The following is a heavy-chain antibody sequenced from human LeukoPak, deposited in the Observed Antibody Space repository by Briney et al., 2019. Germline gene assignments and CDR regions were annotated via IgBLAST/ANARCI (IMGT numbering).Heavy chain of an antibody. J-gene: IGHJ4*02. CDR1: GFTFSSYS. CDR2: ISSRSSYI. V-gene: IGHV3-21*01. CDR3: ARDTVGVTDY. D-gene: IGHD1-26*01. Sequence: GGSLRLSCAASGFTFSSYSMNWVRQAPGKGLEWVSSISSRSSYIYYADSVKGRFTISRDNAKNSLYLQMNSLRAEDTAPYYCARDTVGVTDYWGQGTLVTVSS.